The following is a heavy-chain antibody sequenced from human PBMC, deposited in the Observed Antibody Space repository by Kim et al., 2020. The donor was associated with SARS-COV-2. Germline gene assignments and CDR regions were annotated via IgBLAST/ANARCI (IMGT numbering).Heavy chain of an antibody. Sequence: GESLKISCKGSGYSFSTHWVGWVRQMPGKGLEWIGIIYPGDSDTTYSPSFQGQVTISVDKSSSSAFLQWKSQKASDTAIYYCARLGTEGLTGFHSSYHFNYSHVWGKETTVTVSS. CDR2: IYPGDSDT. V-gene: IGHV5-51*01. CDR1: GYSFSTHW. CDR3: ARLGTEGLTGFHSSYHFNYSHV. D-gene: IGHD3-9*01. J-gene: IGHJ6*03.